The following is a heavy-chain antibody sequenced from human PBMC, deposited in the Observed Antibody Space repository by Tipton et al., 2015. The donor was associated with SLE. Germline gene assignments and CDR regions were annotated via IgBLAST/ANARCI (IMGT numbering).Heavy chain of an antibody. V-gene: IGHV3-23*01. CDR2: INDGGFRI. CDR3: VKFEAATGTAWEYFDY. CDR1: GFSFSNYA. D-gene: IGHD1-1*01. J-gene: IGHJ4*02. Sequence: GSLRLSCAVSGFSFSNYAMSWVRQAPGKGLQWVSSINDGGFRIYYADSVKGRFTTSRDNSKNTLFLQMTSLREEDTALYYCVKFEAATGTAWEYFDYWGQGTLVTVSS.